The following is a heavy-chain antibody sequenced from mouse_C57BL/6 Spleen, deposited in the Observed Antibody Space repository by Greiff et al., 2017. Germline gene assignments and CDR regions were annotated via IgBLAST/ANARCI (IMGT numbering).Heavy chain of an antibody. J-gene: IGHJ2*01. CDR3: ARKAYGSSYGYFDY. Sequence: QVQLQQPGAELVKPGASVKLSCKASGYTFTSYWMHWVKQRPGQGLEWIGMIHPNSGSTNYNEKFKSKATLTVDKSSSTAYMQLSSLTSEDSAVYSCARKAYGSSYGYFDYWGQGTTLTVSS. D-gene: IGHD1-1*01. CDR1: GYTFTSYW. V-gene: IGHV1-64*01. CDR2: IHPNSGST.